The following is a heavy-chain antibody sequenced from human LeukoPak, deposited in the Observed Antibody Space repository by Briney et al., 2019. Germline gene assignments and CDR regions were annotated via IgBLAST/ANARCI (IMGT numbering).Heavy chain of an antibody. D-gene: IGHD3-10*01. Sequence: GGSLRLSCAASGFTFSSYSMNWVRQAPGKGLEWVSYISSSSSTIYYADSVKGRFTISRDNAKNSLYLQMNSLRDEDTAVYYCARTRGSGSYYKGPGAFDIWGQGTMVTVSS. CDR1: GFTFSSYS. CDR2: ISSSSSTI. J-gene: IGHJ3*02. CDR3: ARTRGSGSYYKGPGAFDI. V-gene: IGHV3-48*02.